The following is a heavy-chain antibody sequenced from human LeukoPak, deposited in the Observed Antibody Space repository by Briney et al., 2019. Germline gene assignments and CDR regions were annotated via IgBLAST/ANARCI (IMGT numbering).Heavy chain of an antibody. J-gene: IGHJ4*02. Sequence: ASVKVSCKASGYTFTSYGISWVRQAPGHGLEWMGWISAYNGNTNYAQKLQGRVTMTTDTSTSTAYMELRSLRSDDTAVYYCARVGDPYYSSSPDYWGQGTLVTVSS. CDR1: GYTFTSYG. CDR3: ARVGDPYYSSSPDY. V-gene: IGHV1-18*01. CDR2: ISAYNGNT. D-gene: IGHD6-6*01.